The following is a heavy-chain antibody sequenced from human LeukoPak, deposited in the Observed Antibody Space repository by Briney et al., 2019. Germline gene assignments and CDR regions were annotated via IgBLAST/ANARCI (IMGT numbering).Heavy chain of an antibody. Sequence: GSLRLSCAASGFTFSSYSMNWVRQAPGKGLEWVSSISSSSSYIYYADSVKGRFTISRDNAKNSLYLQMNSLRAEDTAVYYCARDGVAAAATAPFDYWGQGTLVTVSS. CDR3: ARDGVAAAATAPFDY. V-gene: IGHV3-21*01. J-gene: IGHJ4*02. D-gene: IGHD6-13*01. CDR2: ISSSSSYI. CDR1: GFTFSSYS.